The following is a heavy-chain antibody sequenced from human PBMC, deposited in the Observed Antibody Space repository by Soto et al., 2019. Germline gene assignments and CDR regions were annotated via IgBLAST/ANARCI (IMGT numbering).Heavy chain of an antibody. CDR3: ARAGPQGYFDY. J-gene: IGHJ4*02. CDR1: GGSISSGGYS. V-gene: IGHV4-30-2*01. Sequence: SETLSLTCAVSGGSISSGGYSWSWIRQPPGKGLEWIGYIYDSGSTYYNPSLKSRVTISVDRSKNQFSLKLSSVTAADTAVYYCARAGPQGYFDYWGQGTLVTVSS. CDR2: IYDSGST.